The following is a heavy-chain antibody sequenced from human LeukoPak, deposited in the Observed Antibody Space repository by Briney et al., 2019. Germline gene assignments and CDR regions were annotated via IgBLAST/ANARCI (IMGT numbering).Heavy chain of an antibody. D-gene: IGHD2-21*02. CDR2: INPNSGDT. Sequence: ASVTVSCKASGYTFTGYFVHWVRQAPGQGLEWMGWINPNSGDTNYAQRFQGRVTMPTDTSVSTAYMELNSLTSDDTAVYYCARGQGDYYFDYWGQGTLVTVSS. CDR1: GYTFTGYF. J-gene: IGHJ4*02. CDR3: ARGQGDYYFDY. V-gene: IGHV1-2*02.